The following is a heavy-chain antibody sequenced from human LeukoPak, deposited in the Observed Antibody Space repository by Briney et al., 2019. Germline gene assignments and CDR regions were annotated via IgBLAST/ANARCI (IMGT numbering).Heavy chain of an antibody. D-gene: IGHD3/OR15-3a*01. V-gene: IGHV1-69*05. CDR3: ARLWPAATSSRFDY. Sequence: ASVKVSCKASGGTFSSYAISWVRQAPGQGLEWMGGIIPIFGTANYAQKFQGRVTITTDESTSTAYMELSSLRSEDTAVYYCARLWPAATSSRFDYWGQGTLVTVSS. CDR1: GGTFSSYA. J-gene: IGHJ4*02. CDR2: IIPIFGTA.